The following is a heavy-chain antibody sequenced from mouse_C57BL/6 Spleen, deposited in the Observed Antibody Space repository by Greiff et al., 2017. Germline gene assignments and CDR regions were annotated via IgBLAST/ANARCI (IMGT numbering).Heavy chain of an antibody. V-gene: IGHV14-2*01. CDR3: ARESSSHWYFEV. CDR1: GFNFNDYY. Sequence: EVQLQESGAELVKPGASVKLSCTASGFNFNDYYMTWVKQRTEQGLEWIGRIDPEDGETKYAPKFQGKATITADTSSNTAYLQLSSLTSEDTAVYYCARESSSHWYFEVWGTGTTVTVSS. J-gene: IGHJ1*03. D-gene: IGHD1-1*01. CDR2: IDPEDGET.